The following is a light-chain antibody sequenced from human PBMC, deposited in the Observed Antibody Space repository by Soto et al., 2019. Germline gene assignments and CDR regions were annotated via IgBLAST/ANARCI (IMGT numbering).Light chain of an antibody. CDR1: QSVSSSS. Sequence: EIVLTQSPGTLSLSPGERATLSCRTSQSVSSSSLVWYQQKPGQAPRLLIYGASNRATGIPDRFSGSGSGTDFTLTISRLEPEDFAVYYCQQYGSKRFDQGTKVEIK. V-gene: IGKV3-20*01. CDR2: GAS. J-gene: IGKJ1*01. CDR3: QQYGSKR.